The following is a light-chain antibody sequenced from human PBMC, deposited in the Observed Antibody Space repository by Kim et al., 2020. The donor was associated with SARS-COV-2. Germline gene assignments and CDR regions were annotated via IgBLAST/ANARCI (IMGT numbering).Light chain of an antibody. J-gene: IGLJ2*01. CDR1: SSNIGSEYD. CDR3: QSYDNSLRGVV. V-gene: IGLV1-40*01. CDR2: GNN. Sequence: QRVTISCPGSSSNIGSEYDVHWYQQLPGTAPKLLMYGNNNRPSGVPDRFSGSKSGTSASLAITGLQAEDEADYYCQSYDNSLRGVVFGGGTQLTV.